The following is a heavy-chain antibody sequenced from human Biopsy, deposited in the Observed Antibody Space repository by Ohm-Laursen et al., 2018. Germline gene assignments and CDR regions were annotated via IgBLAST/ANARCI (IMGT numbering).Heavy chain of an antibody. CDR1: GGSINGGSSY. V-gene: IGHV4-61*01. Sequence: TLSLTCTVSGGSINGGSSYWSWLRQPPGKGLEWIGYIYYSGNTHYNPSLKSRVTMSIDTSKNQFSLRLSSVTSADTAVYYCAREDYYTWFDPWGQGTLVTVSS. CDR2: IYYSGNT. D-gene: IGHD2/OR15-2a*01. CDR3: AREDYYTWFDP. J-gene: IGHJ5*02.